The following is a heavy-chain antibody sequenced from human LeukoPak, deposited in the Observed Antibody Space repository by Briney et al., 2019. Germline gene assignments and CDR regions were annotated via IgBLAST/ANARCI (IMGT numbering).Heavy chain of an antibody. J-gene: IGHJ4*02. Sequence: GGSLRLSCAASGFTFRTYWMNWVRQAPGKGLEWVASIKQDGSENYYVDSVKGRFTISRDNAKNSVYLQMNSLRAEDTAVYFCARDRNTDFWSGYYTNYFDDWDQGTLVTVSS. CDR1: GFTFRTYW. V-gene: IGHV3-7*01. D-gene: IGHD3-3*01. CDR2: IKQDGSEN. CDR3: ARDRNTDFWSGYYTNYFDD.